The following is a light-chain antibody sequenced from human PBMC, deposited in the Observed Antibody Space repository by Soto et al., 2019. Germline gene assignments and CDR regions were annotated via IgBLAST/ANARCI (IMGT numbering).Light chain of an antibody. V-gene: IGKV3-11*01. CDR2: DAS. CDR3: QQRSNWPRT. Sequence: EIVLTQSAATLSLSPGERATLSCRASQSVSSYLAWYQQKPGQAPRLLIYDASNRATGIPARFSGSGSGTDFTLTISSLEPADFAVYYCQQRSNWPRTFGQGTKVEIK. J-gene: IGKJ1*01. CDR1: QSVSSY.